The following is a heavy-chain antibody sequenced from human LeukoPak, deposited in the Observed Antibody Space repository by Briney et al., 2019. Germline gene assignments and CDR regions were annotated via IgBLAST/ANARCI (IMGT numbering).Heavy chain of an antibody. J-gene: IGHJ5*02. V-gene: IGHV3-11*01. CDR1: GFTFSDYY. D-gene: IGHD2-2*01. CDR3: AREGGYCSSTSCYAPWFDP. Sequence: GGSLRLSCAASGFTFSDYYMSWIRQAPGKGLEWVSYISSSGSTIYYADSVKGRFTISRDSAKNSLYLQMNSLRAEDTAVYYCAREGGYCSSTSCYAPWFDPWGQGTLVTVSS. CDR2: ISSSGSTI.